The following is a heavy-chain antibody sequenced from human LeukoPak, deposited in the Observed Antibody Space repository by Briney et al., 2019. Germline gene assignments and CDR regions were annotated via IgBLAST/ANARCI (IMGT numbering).Heavy chain of an antibody. CDR1: RFTFGTYS. J-gene: IGHJ6*03. V-gene: IGHV3-48*01. Sequence: GGSLRLSCVASRFTFGTYSMNWVSQAPGKGLEWVSYISSSGSTIYYSDSVRGRFTVSRDSGKNSVFLQVSSLTAEDTAVYYCARRAVAPPVTEPRYNYYYYMDVWGKGTTVTVSS. CDR2: ISSSGSTI. CDR3: ARRAVAPPVTEPRYNYYYYMDV. D-gene: IGHD6-13*01.